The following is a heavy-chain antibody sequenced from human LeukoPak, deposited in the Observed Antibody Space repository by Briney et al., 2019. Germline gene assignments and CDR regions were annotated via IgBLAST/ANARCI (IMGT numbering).Heavy chain of an antibody. CDR2: ISSSSSYI. J-gene: IGHJ4*02. CDR3: ARASWFGELRNFDC. CDR1: GFTFSSYS. D-gene: IGHD3-10*01. V-gene: IGHV3-21*01. Sequence: GGSLRLSCAASGFTFSSYSMNWVRQAPGKGLEWVSSISSSSSYIYYADSVKGRFTISRDNAKNSLYLQMTSLRAEDTAVYYCARASWFGELRNFDCWGQGTLVTVSS.